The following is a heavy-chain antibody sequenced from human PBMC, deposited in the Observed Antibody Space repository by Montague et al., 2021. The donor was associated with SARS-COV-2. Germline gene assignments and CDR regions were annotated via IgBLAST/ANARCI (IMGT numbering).Heavy chain of an antibody. CDR1: GGSITGYY. J-gene: IGHJ3*02. D-gene: IGHD4-23*01. CDR3: VRDHPYGGPRGAYDI. V-gene: IGHV4-59*01. Sequence: SLTCTVSGGSITGYYWSWPRRSPGRGLEWIAYTYDGGAVNYNPSLGSRVTISTDTSKNQLSLKVNSVTAADTAVYYCVRDHPYGGPRGAYDIWGQGTVVTVSS. CDR2: TYDGGAV.